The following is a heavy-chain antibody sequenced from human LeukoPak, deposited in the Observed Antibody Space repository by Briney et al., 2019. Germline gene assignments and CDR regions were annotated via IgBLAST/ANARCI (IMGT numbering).Heavy chain of an antibody. J-gene: IGHJ6*03. V-gene: IGHV3-30*02. Sequence: GRSLRLSCAASGFTFSSYGMHWVRQAPGKGLEWVAFIRYDGSNKYYADSVKGRFTISRDNSKSTLYLQMNSLRAEDTAVYYCAKHRGYSYEDYYYYYMDVWDKGTTVTISS. CDR2: IRYDGSNK. CDR1: GFTFSSYG. CDR3: AKHRGYSYEDYYYYYMDV. D-gene: IGHD5-18*01.